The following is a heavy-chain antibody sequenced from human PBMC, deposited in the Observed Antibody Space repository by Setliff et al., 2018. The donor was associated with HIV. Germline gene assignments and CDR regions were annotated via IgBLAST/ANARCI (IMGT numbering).Heavy chain of an antibody. V-gene: IGHV1-3*01. Sequence: ASVKVSCKASGYTFSNHTIHWVRQAPGKRPEWMGWLNAGYGNTKYSQKLQGRVTITRDISASTDYMELSSLRSEDTAVYYCARSGLVYDDVLTGPPTDYWGQGTLVTVSS. CDR1: GYTFSNHT. CDR3: ARSGLVYDDVLTGPPTDY. J-gene: IGHJ4*02. D-gene: IGHD3-9*01. CDR2: LNAGYGNT.